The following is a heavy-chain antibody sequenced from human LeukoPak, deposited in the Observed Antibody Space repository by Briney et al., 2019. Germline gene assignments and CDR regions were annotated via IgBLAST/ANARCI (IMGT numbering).Heavy chain of an antibody. V-gene: IGHV4-31*03. Sequence: SETLSLTCTVSGDSISSGGYYWSWIRQHPGRGLEWIGYIFYSGSTYYNPSLKSRVTMSVDTSKNQFSLKLNSVTAADTAVYYGARGLYDRSGIDPWGQGTLVTVSS. CDR3: ARGLYDRSGIDP. J-gene: IGHJ5*02. CDR1: GDSISSGGYY. CDR2: IFYSGST. D-gene: IGHD3-22*01.